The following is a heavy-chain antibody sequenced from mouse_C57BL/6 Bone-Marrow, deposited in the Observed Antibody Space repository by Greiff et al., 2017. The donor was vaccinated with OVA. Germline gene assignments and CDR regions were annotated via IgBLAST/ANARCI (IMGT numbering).Heavy chain of an antibody. Sequence: QVQLQQPGAELVKPGASVKLSCKASGYTFTNYWMHWVKQRPGQGLEWIGMIHPNSGSTNYNEKFKSKATLTVDKSSSTAYMQLSGLTSEDSAVYYCASTLSQCAMDYWGQGTSVTVSS. CDR3: ASTLSQCAMDY. CDR1: GYTFTNYW. D-gene: IGHD6-1*01. J-gene: IGHJ4*01. CDR2: IHPNSGST. V-gene: IGHV1-64*01.